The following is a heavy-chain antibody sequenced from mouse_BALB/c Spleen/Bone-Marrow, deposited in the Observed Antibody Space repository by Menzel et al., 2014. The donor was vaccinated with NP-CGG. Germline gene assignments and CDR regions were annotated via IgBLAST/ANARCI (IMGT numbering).Heavy chain of an antibody. V-gene: IGHV1-77*01. CDR3: ARSRGYAWFAY. J-gene: IGHJ3*01. CDR2: IYPGSGNT. D-gene: IGHD2-2*01. Sequence: QVQLQQSGAELARPGASVKLSCKASGYTFTDYYINWVKQRTGQDLEWIGEIYPGSGNTYYNEKFKGKATLTADKSSSTAYMQLSSLTSEDSAVYFCARSRGYAWFAYWGQGTLVTVSA. CDR1: GYTFTDYY.